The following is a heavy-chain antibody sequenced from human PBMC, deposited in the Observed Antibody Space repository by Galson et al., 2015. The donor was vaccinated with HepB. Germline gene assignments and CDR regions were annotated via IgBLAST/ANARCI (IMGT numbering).Heavy chain of an antibody. CDR3: TRSEGLIRFEIDY. CDR1: GFTFSRFG. V-gene: IGHV3-48*01. CDR2: ISDDSRTI. D-gene: IGHD3-3*01. J-gene: IGHJ4*02. Sequence: SLRLSCAASGFTFSRFGITWVRQAPGKGLEWVSYISDDSRTIYYADSVKGRFTISKDNARNSLYLQMNSLRPEDTAVYYCTRSEGLIRFEIDYWGQGTLVSVSS.